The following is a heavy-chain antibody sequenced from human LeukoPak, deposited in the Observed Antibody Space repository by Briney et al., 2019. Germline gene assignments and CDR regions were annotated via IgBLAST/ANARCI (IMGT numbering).Heavy chain of an antibody. Sequence: GGSLRLSCAASGFTVSSNYMSWVRQAPGKGLEWVSLIYSVGRTYYADSVKSRFTISRHNSENTLYLQMNSLKTEDTAVYYCARDESTSISWWWGQGTLVTVSS. CDR3: ARDESTSISWW. CDR2: IYSVGRT. CDR1: GFTVSSNY. V-gene: IGHV3-53*04. J-gene: IGHJ1*01. D-gene: IGHD2-21*01.